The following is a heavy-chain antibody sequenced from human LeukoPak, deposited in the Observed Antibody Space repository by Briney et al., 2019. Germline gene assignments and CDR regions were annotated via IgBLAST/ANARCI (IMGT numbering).Heavy chain of an antibody. J-gene: IGHJ6*04. D-gene: IGHD3-10*02. CDR3: AELGITMVGGV. CDR1: GFTFSRYS. CDR2: ISISSSYI. Sequence: GGSLRLSCAASGFTFSRYSMNWVRQAPGKGLEWVSSISISSSYIYYADSVKGRFTISRDNAKNSLYLQMNSLRAEDTAVYYCAELGITMVGGVWGKGTTVTISS. V-gene: IGHV3-21*01.